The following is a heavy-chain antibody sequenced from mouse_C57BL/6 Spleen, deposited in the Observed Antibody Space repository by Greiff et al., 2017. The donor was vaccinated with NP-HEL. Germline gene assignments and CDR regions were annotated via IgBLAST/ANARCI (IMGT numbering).Heavy chain of an antibody. CDR2: IYPGDGDT. CDR1: GYAFSSSW. J-gene: IGHJ3*01. CDR3: ARWSYGSSSWFAY. Sequence: QVQLKESGPELVKPGASVKISCKASGYAFSSSWMNWVKQRPGKGLEWIGRIYPGDGDTTYNGKFKGKATLTADKSSSTAYMQLSSLTSEDSAVYFCARWSYGSSSWFAYWGQGTLVTVSA. D-gene: IGHD1-1*01. V-gene: IGHV1-82*01.